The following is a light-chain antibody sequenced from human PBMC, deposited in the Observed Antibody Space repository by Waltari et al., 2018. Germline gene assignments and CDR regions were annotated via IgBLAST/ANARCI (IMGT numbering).Light chain of an antibody. V-gene: IGKV1-27*01. CDR1: QGISNS. Sequence: DIQMTQSPSSLSASVGDRVTITCRASQGISNSLAWFQQRPGKVPNLRIYAASTLQSGVPSRFSGSKSGTDFTLTISSLQPEDVGTYYCQNYDMALWTFGQGTKVEIK. CDR3: QNYDMALWT. CDR2: AAS. J-gene: IGKJ1*01.